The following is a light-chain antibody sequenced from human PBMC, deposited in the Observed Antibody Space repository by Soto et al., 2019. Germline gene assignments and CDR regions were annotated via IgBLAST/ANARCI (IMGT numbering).Light chain of an antibody. V-gene: IGLV2-14*01. CDR3: SSYTSSSTPYV. J-gene: IGLJ1*01. CDR1: SSDVGGYNY. CDR2: EVS. Sequence: QSALTQPASVSGSPGQSITISFTGTSSDVGGYNYVSWYQQHPGKAPKLRIYEVSNRPSGVSNRFSGSKSGNTASLTISGLQAEDEADYYCSSYTSSSTPYVFGTGTKVTVL.